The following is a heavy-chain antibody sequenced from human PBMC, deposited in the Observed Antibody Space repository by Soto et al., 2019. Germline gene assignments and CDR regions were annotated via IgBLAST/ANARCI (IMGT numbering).Heavy chain of an antibody. D-gene: IGHD5-12*01. J-gene: IGHJ5*02. CDR1: GGSVCSGGFY. CDR3: AISGYDSDNWFDP. V-gene: IGHV4-31*03. CDR2: IYYSGST. Sequence: PSETPSLTCTVCGGSVCSGGFYWSWIHQHPGKGLEWIGYIYYSGSTYYNPSLKSRVTISVDTSKNQFSLKLSSVTAADTAVYYCAISGYDSDNWFDPWGQGTLVTVSS.